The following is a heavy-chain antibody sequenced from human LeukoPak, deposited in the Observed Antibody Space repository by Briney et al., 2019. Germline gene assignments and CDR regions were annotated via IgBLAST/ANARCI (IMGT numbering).Heavy chain of an antibody. J-gene: IGHJ4*02. CDR3: ARAPRPQTAASNGGGYDSSCYYVDY. D-gene: IGHD3-22*01. CDR1: GGSFSGYY. CDR2: INHSGST. V-gene: IGHV4-34*01. Sequence: SETLSLTCAVYGGSFSGYYWSWIRQPPGKGLEWIGEINHSGSTNYNPSLKSRVTISVDTSKNQFSLKLSSVTAADTAVYYCARAPRPQTAASNGGGYDSSCYYVDYWGQGTLVTVSS.